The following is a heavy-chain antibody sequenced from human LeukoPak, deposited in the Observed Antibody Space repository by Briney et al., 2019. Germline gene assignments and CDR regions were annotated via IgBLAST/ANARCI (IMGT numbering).Heavy chain of an antibody. Sequence: GGSLRLSCAASGFTVSSNYMSWVRQAPGKGLEWISYISASSSYTDYADSVKGRFTISRDNAQNALFLQMNRLRVEDTAVYYCAAGTAADYWGQGTQVTVSS. CDR1: GFTVSSNY. CDR2: ISASSSYT. V-gene: IGHV3-11*03. J-gene: IGHJ4*02. CDR3: AAGTAADY. D-gene: IGHD6-13*01.